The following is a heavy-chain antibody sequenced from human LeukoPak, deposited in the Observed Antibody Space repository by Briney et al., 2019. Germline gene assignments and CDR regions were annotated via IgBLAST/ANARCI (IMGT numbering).Heavy chain of an antibody. CDR1: GGSISSGGYY. Sequence: KTSETLSLTCTVSGGSISSGGYYWSWIRQHPGKGLEWIGYIYYSGSTYYNPSLKSRVTISVDTSKNQFSLKLSSVTAADTAEYYCARGGTTVTGFDPWGQGTLVTVSS. V-gene: IGHV4-31*03. CDR2: IYYSGST. CDR3: ARGGTTVTGFDP. D-gene: IGHD4-17*01. J-gene: IGHJ5*02.